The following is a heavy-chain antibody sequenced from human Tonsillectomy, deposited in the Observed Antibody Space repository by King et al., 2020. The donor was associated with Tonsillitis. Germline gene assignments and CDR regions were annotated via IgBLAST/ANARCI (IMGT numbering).Heavy chain of an antibody. D-gene: IGHD3-22*01. J-gene: IGHJ6*03. CDR2: ISSSSSYK. CDR1: GFTFSSYS. CDR3: ARGTRGKNYDSSGYHPRYYYYMDV. V-gene: IGHV3-21*01. Sequence: VQLVESGGGLVKPGGSLRLSCAASGFTFSSYSMNWVRQAPGKGLEWVPSISSSSSYKYYVDSVKGRFTISRDNAKNSLYLQMNSLRAEDTAVYYCARGTRGKNYDSSGYHPRYYYYMDVWGKGTTVTVSS.